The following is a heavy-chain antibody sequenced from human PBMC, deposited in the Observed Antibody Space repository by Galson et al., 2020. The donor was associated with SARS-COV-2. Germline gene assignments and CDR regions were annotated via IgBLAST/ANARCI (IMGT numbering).Heavy chain of an antibody. D-gene: IGHD3-10*01. CDR1: GFTYSSYP. CDR2: IRGSGRSK. V-gene: IGHV3-23*01. CDR3: AKDQMRGSGTYDAFDI. Sequence: TGGSLRLSCAASGFTYSSYPMSWLRQPPGKGLEWVSAIRGSGRSKYYPAPVKGRFTISRDNSKNTLYLQMNSLRAEDTAVYHCAKDQMRGSGTYDAFDIWGQGTMVTVSS. J-gene: IGHJ3*02.